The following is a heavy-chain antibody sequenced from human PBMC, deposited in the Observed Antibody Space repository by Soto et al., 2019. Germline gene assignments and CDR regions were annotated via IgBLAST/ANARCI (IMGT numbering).Heavy chain of an antibody. V-gene: IGHV1-18*01. J-gene: IGHJ4*02. Sequence: ASVKVSCKASGYTYSNYGISWLRQAPGQGIEWMGWISPYNGNRNDVEKFHGRVTMTTDTSTNTAYMELRSLRSDDTAVYYCARRYGDPSSASGFDYWGQGTLVTVSS. CDR2: ISPYNGNR. CDR1: GYTYSNYG. D-gene: IGHD4-17*01. CDR3: ARRYGDPSSASGFDY.